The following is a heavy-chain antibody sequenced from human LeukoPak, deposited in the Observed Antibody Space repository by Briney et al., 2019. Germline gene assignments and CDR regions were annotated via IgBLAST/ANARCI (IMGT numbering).Heavy chain of an antibody. Sequence: PSGSLSLTRVVHGGSFIGYYWSWIRQPPGKGLEWIGEMNHSGSTNYKPSLKSRVTISVDTSKNQFYLKLSSVTAADTAVYYCARGYSSSSEGWFDPWGQGTLVTVSS. D-gene: IGHD6-6*01. V-gene: IGHV4-34*01. J-gene: IGHJ5*02. CDR1: GGSFIGYY. CDR3: ARGYSSSSEGWFDP. CDR2: MNHSGST.